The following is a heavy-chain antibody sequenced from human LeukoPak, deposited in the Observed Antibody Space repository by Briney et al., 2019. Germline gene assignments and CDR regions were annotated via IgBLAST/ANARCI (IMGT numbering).Heavy chain of an antibody. V-gene: IGHV3-30*04. Sequence: GGSLRLSCAASGFTFSSYAMHWVRQAPGKGLEWVAVISYDGSNKYYADSVKGRFTISRDNSKNTLYLQMNSLRAEDTAVYYCASSSRQPAKNWYFDLWGRGTLVTVSS. CDR2: ISYDGSNK. CDR3: ASSSRQPAKNWYFDL. D-gene: IGHD2-2*01. J-gene: IGHJ2*01. CDR1: GFTFSSYA.